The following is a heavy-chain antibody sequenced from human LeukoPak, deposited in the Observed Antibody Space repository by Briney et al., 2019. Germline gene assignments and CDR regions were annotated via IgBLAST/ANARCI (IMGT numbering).Heavy chain of an antibody. CDR2: INARNGDT. CDR1: GYTFNAYV. V-gene: IGHV1-3*01. CDR3: ARDSRYTSGWFGYSDS. Sequence: ASVKLSCKASGYTFNAYVIHWVRQGPGQSLEWVGCINARNGDTTYSQKFQGRVTIARDTSASTAYMELNSLRSEDTAVYYCARDSRYTSGWFGYSDSWGQGTLVTVPS. D-gene: IGHD6-19*01. J-gene: IGHJ4*02.